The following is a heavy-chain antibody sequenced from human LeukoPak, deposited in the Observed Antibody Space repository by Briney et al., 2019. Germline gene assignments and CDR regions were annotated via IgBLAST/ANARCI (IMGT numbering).Heavy chain of an antibody. CDR3: ATSAPITLAVAGSGFDY. D-gene: IGHD6-13*01. J-gene: IGHJ4*02. CDR2: ISAYNGNT. CDR1: GYTFTSYG. Sequence: ASVKVSCKAPGYTFTSYGISWVRQAPGQGLEWMGWISAYNGNTNYAQKFQGRVTMTEDTSTDTAYMELSSLRSEDTAVYYCATSAPITLAVAGSGFDYWGQGALVTVSS. V-gene: IGHV1-18*01.